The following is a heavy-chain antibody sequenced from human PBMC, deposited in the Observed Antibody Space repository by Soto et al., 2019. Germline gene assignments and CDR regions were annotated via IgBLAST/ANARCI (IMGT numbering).Heavy chain of an antibody. J-gene: IGHJ4*02. CDR2: IYHSGST. CDR1: GGAISSGGYS. Sequence: QLQLQESGSGLVKPSQTLSLTCAVSGGAISSGGYSWSWIRQPPGKGLEWIGYIYHSGSTYDNPSLKSRVTISVDRSKSKFSLKLSSVTAADTAVYYCAAGAIFGVVPLDYWGQGTLVTVAS. CDR3: AAGAIFGVVPLDY. V-gene: IGHV4-30-2*01. D-gene: IGHD3-3*01.